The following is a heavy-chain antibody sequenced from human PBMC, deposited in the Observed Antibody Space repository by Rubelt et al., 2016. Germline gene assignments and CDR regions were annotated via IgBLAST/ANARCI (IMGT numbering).Heavy chain of an antibody. J-gene: IGHJ4*02. CDR1: GFTVSSNY. CDR2: IYSGGST. V-gene: IGHV3-53*01. CDR3: ARDVQWVYRGTDY. D-gene: IGHD1-1*01. Sequence: EVQLVESGGGLIQPGGSLSLSCAASGFTVSSNYMSWVRQAPGKGLEWVSVIYSGGSTYYADSVKGRFTISRDNSKNTLYLQMNSLRAEDTAVYYCARDVQWVYRGTDYWGQGTLVTVSS.